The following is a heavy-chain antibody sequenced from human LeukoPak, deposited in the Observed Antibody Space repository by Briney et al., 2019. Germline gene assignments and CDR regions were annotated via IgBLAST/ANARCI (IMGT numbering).Heavy chain of an antibody. J-gene: IGHJ5*02. D-gene: IGHD3-10*01. CDR1: GGSISSGGYS. CDR2: IYYSGIT. V-gene: IGHV4-30-2*03. CDR3: ARHRYGSGNYYNGNWFDP. Sequence: SQTLSLTCAVSGGSISSGGYSWGWIRQPPGKGLEWIGSIYYSGITYYNPSLKSRLTMSVDTSKSQFSLKLSSVTAADTAVYYCARHRYGSGNYYNGNWFDPWGQGTLVTVSS.